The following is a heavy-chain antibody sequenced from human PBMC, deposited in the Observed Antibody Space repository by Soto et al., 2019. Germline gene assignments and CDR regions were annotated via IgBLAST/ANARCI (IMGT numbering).Heavy chain of an antibody. CDR1: GYTFTSYA. D-gene: IGHD5-18*01. Sequence: ASVKVSCKASGYTFTSYAMHWVRQAPGQRLEWMGWINAGNGNTKYSQKFQGRVTITRDTSASTAYMELRSLRSEETAVYYCARVDTAMDNWFDPWGQVTLVTVSS. V-gene: IGHV1-3*01. CDR2: INAGNGNT. CDR3: ARVDTAMDNWFDP. J-gene: IGHJ5*02.